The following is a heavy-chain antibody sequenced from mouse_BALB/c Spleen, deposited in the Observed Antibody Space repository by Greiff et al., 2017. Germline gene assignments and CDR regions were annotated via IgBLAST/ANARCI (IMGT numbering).Heavy chain of an antibody. CDR2: IWAGGST. CDR3: ARDSSDGNYDYFDY. D-gene: IGHD2-1*01. V-gene: IGHV2-9*02. J-gene: IGHJ2*01. CDR1: GFSLTSYG. Sequence: VQGVESGPGLVAPSQSLSITCTVSGFSLTSYGVHWVRQPPGKGLEWLGVIWAGGSTNYNSALMSRLSISKDNSKSQVFLKMNSLQTDDTAMYYCARDSSDGNYDYFDYWGQGTTLTVSS.